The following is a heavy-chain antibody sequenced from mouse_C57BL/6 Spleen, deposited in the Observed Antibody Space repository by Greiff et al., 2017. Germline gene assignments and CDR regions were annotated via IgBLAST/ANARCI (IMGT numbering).Heavy chain of an antibody. J-gene: IGHJ2*01. CDR3: ARSGGNPLDYDD. D-gene: IGHD2-1*01. V-gene: IGHV1-64*01. CDR2: IPPNSGST. CDR1: GYTFTSYW. Sequence: VQLQQPGAELVKPGASVKLSCKASGYTFTSYWMHWVKQRPGQGLEWIGMIPPNSGSTNYNEKFKSKATLTVDKSSSTAYMQLSSLTSEDSAVYYCARSGGNPLDYDDWGQGTTLTVSS.